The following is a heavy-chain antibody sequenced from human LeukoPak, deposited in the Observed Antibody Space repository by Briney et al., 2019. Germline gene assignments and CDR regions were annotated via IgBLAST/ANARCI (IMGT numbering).Heavy chain of an antibody. D-gene: IGHD5-12*01. V-gene: IGHV3-30-3*01. CDR1: GFTFSSYA. J-gene: IGHJ4*02. CDR3: ARVRNKLGVATYPNYYFDY. CDR2: ISYDGSNK. Sequence: PGGSLRPSCAASGFTFSSYAMHWVRQAPGKGLEWVAVISYDGSNKYYADSVKGRFTISRDNSKNTLYLQMNSLRAEDTAVYYCARVRNKLGVATYPNYYFDYWGQGTLVTVSS.